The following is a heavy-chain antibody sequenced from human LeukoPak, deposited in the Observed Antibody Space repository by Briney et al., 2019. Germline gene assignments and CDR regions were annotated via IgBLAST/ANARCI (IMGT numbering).Heavy chain of an antibody. D-gene: IGHD3-22*01. J-gene: IGHJ5*02. CDR2: ISNSGTTI. Sequence: PGGSLRLSCAASGLTFSDAWMSWVRQAPGKGLEWVSYISNSGTTIYYADSVKGRFTISRDNAKNSLYLQMNSLRAEDTAVYYCARRDCDSIKCRGSNWFDPWGQGTLVSVSS. V-gene: IGHV3-11*04. CDR1: GLTFSDAW. CDR3: ARRDCDSIKCRGSNWFDP.